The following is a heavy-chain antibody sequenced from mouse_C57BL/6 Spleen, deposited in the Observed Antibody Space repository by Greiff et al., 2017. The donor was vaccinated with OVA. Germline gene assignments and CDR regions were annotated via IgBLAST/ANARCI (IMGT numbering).Heavy chain of an antibody. D-gene: IGHD2-4*01. CDR2: IWSGGST. V-gene: IGHV2-2*01. J-gene: IGHJ4*01. CDR3: ARESSPYYDSSYYYAMDY. Sequence: VQLVESGPGLVQPSQSLSITCTVSGFSLTSYGVHWVRQSPGKGLEWLGVIWSGGSTDYNAAFISRLSISKDNSKSQVFFKMNSLQADDTAIYYCARESSPYYDSSYYYAMDYWGQGTSVTVSS. CDR1: GFSLTSYG.